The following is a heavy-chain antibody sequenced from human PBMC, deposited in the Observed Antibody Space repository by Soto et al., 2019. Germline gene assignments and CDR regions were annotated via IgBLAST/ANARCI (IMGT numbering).Heavy chain of an antibody. CDR1: GFTFSTYG. Sequence: QVQLVESGGGVVQPGRSLRLSCVASGFTFSTYGMYWVRQAPGKGLEWVAVISYDGSDKYYADSVKGRFTISRDNSKNTLYLQMNGLRAEDTAVYYCAKDQSHAFDIWGQGTMVTVSS. V-gene: IGHV3-30*18. J-gene: IGHJ3*02. CDR2: ISYDGSDK. CDR3: AKDQSHAFDI.